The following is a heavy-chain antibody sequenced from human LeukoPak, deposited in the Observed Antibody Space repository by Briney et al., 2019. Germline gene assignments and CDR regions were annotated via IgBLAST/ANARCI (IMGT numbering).Heavy chain of an antibody. CDR2: MSSGSRYI. J-gene: IGHJ4*02. V-gene: IGHV3-21*06. CDR3: ARDRPTGASRVFVVQ. D-gene: IGHD3-3*01. Sequence: GGSLRLSCTASGFTFSAYAMTWVRQAPGKGLEWSSSMSSGSRYIYYADSARGRFTISRDNTKNSLYLVMNNLRAEDTAIYYCARDRPTGASRVFVVQWGQGTPVTVS. CDR1: GFTFSAYA.